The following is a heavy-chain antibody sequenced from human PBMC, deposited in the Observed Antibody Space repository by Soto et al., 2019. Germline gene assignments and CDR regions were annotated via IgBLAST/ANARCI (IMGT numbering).Heavy chain of an antibody. CDR1: GFTFSSYS. CDR2: ISSSSSYI. D-gene: IGHD6-6*01. V-gene: IGHV3-21*01. J-gene: IGHJ3*02. Sequence: GGSLRLSWAASGFTFSSYSMNWVRQAPGKGLEWVSSISSSSSYIYYADSVKGRFTISRDNAKNSLYLQMNSLRAEDTAVYYCARESPIAARPAFDIWGQGTMVTVSS. CDR3: ARESPIAARPAFDI.